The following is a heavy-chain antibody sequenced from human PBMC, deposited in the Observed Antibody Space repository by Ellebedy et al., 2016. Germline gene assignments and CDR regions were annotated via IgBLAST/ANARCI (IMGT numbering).Heavy chain of an antibody. CDR1: GFIFGNHA. CDR2: ISYDGSNK. Sequence: GESLKISXEVSGFIFGNHAMHWVRQATGKGLEWVAVISYDGSNKYYADSVKGRFTISRDNSKNTLFLQMNSLRSEDSAMYYCARRQWGAPDFWGQGTLVTVSS. D-gene: IGHD1-26*01. V-gene: IGHV3-30-3*01. J-gene: IGHJ4*02. CDR3: ARRQWGAPDF.